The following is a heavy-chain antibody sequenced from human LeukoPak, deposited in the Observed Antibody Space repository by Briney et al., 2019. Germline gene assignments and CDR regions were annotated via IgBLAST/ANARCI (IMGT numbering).Heavy chain of an antibody. CDR3: ARRGYCTNGVCYSLDY. CDR2: INHSGST. CDR1: GGSFSGYY. J-gene: IGHJ4*02. V-gene: IGHV4-34*01. D-gene: IGHD2-8*01. Sequence: PSETLSLTCAVYGGSFSGYYWSWIRQPPGKGLEWIGEINHSGSTNYNPSLKSRVTISVDTSKNQFSLKLSSVTAADTAVYYCARRGYCTNGVCYSLDYWGQGTLVTVSS.